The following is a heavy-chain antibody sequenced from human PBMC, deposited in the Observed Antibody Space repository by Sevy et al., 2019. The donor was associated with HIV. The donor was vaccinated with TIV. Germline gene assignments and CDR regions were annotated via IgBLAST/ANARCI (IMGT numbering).Heavy chain of an antibody. CDR1: GLSFSDYG. J-gene: IGHJ4*02. CDR2: IWYDGSDR. Sequence: GGSLRLSCTASGLSFSDYGMHWVRQAPGKGLEWVAFIWYDGSDRYYADSVKGRFTISRDNSKNILYLQMSSLRLEDMALYYCAKNTAAVGVGGFDYWGQGTLVTVSS. V-gene: IGHV3-30*02. D-gene: IGHD6-13*01. CDR3: AKNTAAVGVGGFDY.